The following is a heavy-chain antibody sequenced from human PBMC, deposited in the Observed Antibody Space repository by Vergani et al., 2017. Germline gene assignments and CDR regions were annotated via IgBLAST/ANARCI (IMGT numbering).Heavy chain of an antibody. D-gene: IGHD2-21*01. Sequence: EVQLVQSGPEVKKPGDSLTISCQGFGFSFSSSWIGWVRQRPGKGLEWRGIIYPGDSETRYSPAFQGQVTISADRSKSTTFLKWSSLKASDTAVYYCARRQYVHSWVVSWFDPWGQGTQVTVSS. J-gene: IGHJ5*02. V-gene: IGHV5-51*01. CDR2: IYPGDSET. CDR3: ARRQYVHSWVVSWFDP. CDR1: GFSFSSSW.